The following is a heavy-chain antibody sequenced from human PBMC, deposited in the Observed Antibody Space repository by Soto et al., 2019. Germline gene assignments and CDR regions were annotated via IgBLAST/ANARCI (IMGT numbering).Heavy chain of an antibody. Sequence: PSETLSLTCTVSGDSISNTNYYWGWIRQPPGKGLEWIGIINHSGTAYYTRPLWRRVTMSADTSRNQFSLKLTSVTAADTGFYYCARHTPYYDWSDPWGQGTLVTVSS. CDR2: INHSGTA. D-gene: IGHD3-3*01. CDR3: ARHTPYYDWSDP. CDR1: GDSISNTNYY. J-gene: IGHJ5*02. V-gene: IGHV4-39*01.